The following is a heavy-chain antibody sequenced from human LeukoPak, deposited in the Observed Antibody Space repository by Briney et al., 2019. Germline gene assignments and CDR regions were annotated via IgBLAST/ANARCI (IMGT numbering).Heavy chain of an antibody. Sequence: SVKVSCKASGGTFSNYAINWVRQAPGQGLEWMGGVLPILNKTNYAQKFQGRVTITTDEFTSAAYMELSSLRSEDTAVYYCVRDGRKYYDSSVLDYFDYWGQGTLVTVSS. V-gene: IGHV1-69*05. CDR1: GGTFSNYA. D-gene: IGHD3-22*01. CDR2: VLPILNKT. CDR3: VRDGRKYYDSSVLDYFDY. J-gene: IGHJ4*02.